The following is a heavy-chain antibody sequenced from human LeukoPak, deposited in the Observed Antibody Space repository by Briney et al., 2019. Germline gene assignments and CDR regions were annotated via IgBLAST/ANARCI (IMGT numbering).Heavy chain of an antibody. J-gene: IGHJ3*02. D-gene: IGHD3-22*01. CDR3: ARDCGHIIGYFCAFDI. Sequence: ASVKVSCKASGYTFSSYTISWVRQAPGQGLEWMGWISVYNGNTNYAQKLQGRVTMTTDTSTSTAYMELRSLRSDDTAVYYCARDCGHIIGYFCAFDIWGQGTMVTVSS. CDR1: GYTFSSYT. CDR2: ISVYNGNT. V-gene: IGHV1-18*01.